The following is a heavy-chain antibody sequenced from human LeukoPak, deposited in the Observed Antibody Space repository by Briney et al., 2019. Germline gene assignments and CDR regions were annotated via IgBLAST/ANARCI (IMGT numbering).Heavy chain of an antibody. CDR3: ASEYYGSGSLDY. CDR1: GFTFSSYW. Sequence: GSLXLSCAASGFTFSSYWMSWVPQAPGKGLEWVANIQQDGSEKYYVDSVKGRFTISRDNAKNSLFLQMNSLRAEDTAVYYCASEYYGSGSLDYWGQGTLVTVSS. J-gene: IGHJ4*02. V-gene: IGHV3-7*01. CDR2: IQQDGSEK. D-gene: IGHD3-10*01.